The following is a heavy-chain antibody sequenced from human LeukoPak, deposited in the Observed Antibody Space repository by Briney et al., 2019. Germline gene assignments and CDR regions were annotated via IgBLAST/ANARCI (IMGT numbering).Heavy chain of an antibody. J-gene: IGHJ5*02. Sequence: GGSLRLSCAAFGFTFPNYGVHWVRQAPGKGLEWVAVIWSDGSKQYYADSVKGRFTISRDNSKNTLYLRMNSLRAEDTAVYYCAKDLGDGYNFGWFDPWGQGTQVTVSS. V-gene: IGHV3-33*03. CDR1: GFTFPNYG. D-gene: IGHD5-24*01. CDR2: IWSDGSKQ. CDR3: AKDLGDGYNFGWFDP.